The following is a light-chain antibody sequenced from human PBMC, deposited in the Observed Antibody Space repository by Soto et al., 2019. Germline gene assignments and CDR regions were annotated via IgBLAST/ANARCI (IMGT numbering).Light chain of an antibody. CDR2: GAS. J-gene: IGKJ2*01. CDR3: QQYNNWPT. CDR1: QSISSTY. V-gene: IGKV3-15*01. Sequence: EIVMTQSPATLSVSPGERATLSCRASQSISSTYLAWYQQKPGQAPRLLIHGASTRATGIPARFSGSGSGTEFTLTISGLLSEDFAVYYCQQYNNWPTFGQGTKVDIK.